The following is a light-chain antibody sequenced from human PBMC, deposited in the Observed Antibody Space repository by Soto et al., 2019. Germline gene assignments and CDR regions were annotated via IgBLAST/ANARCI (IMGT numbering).Light chain of an antibody. CDR2: GAS. V-gene: IGKV1-39*01. CDR3: QQSFSTPQL. Sequence: DIQVTQSPSSLSASVGDRVSITCRASQNINKYLNWYQQKPGKAPEVLIYGASSLQSGIPSRFSGRGSGTEFTLTITSLRPEDFATYYCQQSFSTPQLFGQGTKLEI. CDR1: QNINKY. J-gene: IGKJ2*01.